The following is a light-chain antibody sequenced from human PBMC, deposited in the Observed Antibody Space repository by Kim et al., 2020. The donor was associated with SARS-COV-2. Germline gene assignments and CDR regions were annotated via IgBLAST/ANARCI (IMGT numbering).Light chain of an antibody. Sequence: SVSPGERATLSCRASQSVSNNLAWYQQKPGQAPRLLVYGASTRATGIPARFSGSGSGTEFTLTISSLQSEDFAVYYCQQCNNWPYTFGQGTNLEI. CDR3: QQCNNWPYT. CDR1: QSVSNN. V-gene: IGKV3-15*01. CDR2: GAS. J-gene: IGKJ2*01.